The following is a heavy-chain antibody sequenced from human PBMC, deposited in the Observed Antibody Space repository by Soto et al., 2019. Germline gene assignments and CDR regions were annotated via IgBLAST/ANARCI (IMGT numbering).Heavy chain of an antibody. V-gene: IGHV4-59*08. CDR3: AINADV. CDR2: IYNSGS. CDR1: GASISGHF. Sequence: QVQLQESGPGLVKPSETLSLTCTVSGASISGHFWSWIRQPPGKGLEWIAYIYNSGSSYNPSLKSRVTISVDTSKNQLSLKVSSVIAADSAVYYCAINADVWGQGTTVTVSS. J-gene: IGHJ6*02.